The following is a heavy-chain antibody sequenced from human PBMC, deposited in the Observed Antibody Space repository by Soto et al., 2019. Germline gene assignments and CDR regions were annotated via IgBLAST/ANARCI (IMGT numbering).Heavy chain of an antibody. CDR2: INPNNGGT. V-gene: IGHV1-2*04. D-gene: IGHD2-2*01. Sequence: XSVKVSCKASVYTFTSYYMIWVRQAPGQGLEWMGWINPNNGGTNYAQKFQGWVTMTRDTSISTAYMELSRLRSDDTAVYYCARGAVVPAAYIDVWGQGSTVTVSS. J-gene: IGHJ6*02. CDR3: ARGAVVPAAYIDV. CDR1: VYTFTSYY.